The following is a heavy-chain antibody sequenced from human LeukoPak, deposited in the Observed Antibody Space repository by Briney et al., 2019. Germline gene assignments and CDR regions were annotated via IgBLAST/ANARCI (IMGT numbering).Heavy chain of an antibody. CDR1: GGSLNSYY. D-gene: IGHD3-22*01. Sequence: SETLSLTCTVSGGSLNSYYWSWIRQPPGKGLEWIGYIYYSGSTNYNPSLKSRVTISVDRSKKQLSLKLTSVTAADTAVYYCAIYYYDSSGYYYADYWGQGTLVTVSS. J-gene: IGHJ4*02. V-gene: IGHV4-59*08. CDR3: AIYYYDSSGYYYADY. CDR2: IYYSGST.